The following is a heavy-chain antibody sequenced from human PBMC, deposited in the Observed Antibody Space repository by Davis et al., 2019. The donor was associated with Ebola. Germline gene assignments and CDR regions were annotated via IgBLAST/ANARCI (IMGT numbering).Heavy chain of an antibody. V-gene: IGHV4-59*08. CDR3: AWYSGTYLGSNFFDY. CDR2: IYYTGNT. J-gene: IGHJ4*02. CDR1: GGSISSRY. D-gene: IGHD1-26*01. Sequence: MPSETLSLTCTVSGGSISSRYWSWIRQPPGKGLEWIGYIYYTGNTNYNSSLKSRVTISQDTSTHQFSLRLTSVTAEDTAVYYCAWYSGTYLGSNFFDYWGQGTLVTVSS.